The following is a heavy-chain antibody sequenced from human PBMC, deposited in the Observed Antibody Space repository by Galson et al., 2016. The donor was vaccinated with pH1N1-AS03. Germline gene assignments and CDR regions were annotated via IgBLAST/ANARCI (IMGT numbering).Heavy chain of an antibody. CDR3: ARAGYQTPGYHY. CDR1: GDSMTSPDW. Sequence: ETLSLTCAVSGDSMTSPDWWTWVRQPPGQGLEWIGEVHYSGTPSYNPSLNSRVTMSIDKSNNQFSLNLGSGTAADTAVYFCARAGYQTPGYHYWGQGALVNVSS. J-gene: IGHJ4*02. V-gene: IGHV4-4*01. D-gene: IGHD3-16*02. CDR2: VHYSGTP.